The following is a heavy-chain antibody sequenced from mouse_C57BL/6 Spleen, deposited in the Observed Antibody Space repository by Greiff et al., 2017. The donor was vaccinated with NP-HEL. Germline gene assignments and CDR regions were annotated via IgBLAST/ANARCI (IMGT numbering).Heavy chain of an antibody. CDR1: GFNIKDYY. D-gene: IGHD1-1*01. V-gene: IGHV14-2*01. J-gene: IGHJ2*01. CDR2: IDPEDGET. Sequence: EVQLQQSGAELVKPGASVKLSCTASGFNIKDYYMHWVKQRTEQGLEWIGRIDPEDGETKYAPKFQGKATITADTSSNTSYLQLLSLTPEDTAFHYCARSNYYGSSLNYWGQGTTLTVSS. CDR3: ARSNYYGSSLNY.